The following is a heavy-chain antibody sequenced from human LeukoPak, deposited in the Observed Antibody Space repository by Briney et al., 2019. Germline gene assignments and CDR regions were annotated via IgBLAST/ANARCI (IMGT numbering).Heavy chain of an antibody. CDR3: ARGDFDY. CDR2: ISAYNRDT. V-gene: IGHV1-18*04. J-gene: IGHJ4*02. CDR1: GYTYTNHG. Sequence: AAVKVSCKASGYTYTNHGITRVRQAPGQGLEWMGWISAYNRDTKYAQNFQGRVTFITESSTSTAYMELRSLRSDDTAVYYCARGDFDYWGQGTLVTVSS.